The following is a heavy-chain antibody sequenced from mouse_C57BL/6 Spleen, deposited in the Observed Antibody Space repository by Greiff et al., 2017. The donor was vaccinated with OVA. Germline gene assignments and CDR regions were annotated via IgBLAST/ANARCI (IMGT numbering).Heavy chain of an antibody. V-gene: IGHV1-82*01. D-gene: IGHD1-1*01. J-gene: IGHJ1*03. CDR2: IYPGDGDT. CDR1: GYAFSSSW. Sequence: QVQLQQSGPELVKPGASVKISCKASGYAFSSSWMNWVKQRPGKGLEWIGRIYPGDGDTNYNGKFKGKATLAADKSSSTAYMQLSSLTSEDSAVYFCARGDYYGSTPPRYLDVWGTGTTVTVSS. CDR3: ARGDYYGSTPPRYLDV.